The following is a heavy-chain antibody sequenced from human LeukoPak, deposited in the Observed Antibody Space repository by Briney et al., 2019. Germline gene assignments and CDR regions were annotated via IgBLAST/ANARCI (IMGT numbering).Heavy chain of an antibody. D-gene: IGHD3-9*01. CDR1: GFTFSNYA. CDR3: AKWGDYDILTGYYDPDY. CDR2: IGGRDGGT. Sequence: GGPLRFSCVASGFTFSNYAMSWVRQAPGKGLQWVSAIGGRDGGTYYADSVKGRFTVSRDNSKNTLYLQMNTLRAEDTAVYYCAKWGDYDILTGYYDPDYWGQGTLVTVSS. J-gene: IGHJ4*02. V-gene: IGHV3-23*01.